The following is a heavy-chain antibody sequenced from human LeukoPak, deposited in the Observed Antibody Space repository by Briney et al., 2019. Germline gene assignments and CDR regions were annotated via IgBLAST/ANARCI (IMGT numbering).Heavy chain of an antibody. CDR2: IWFDGTNK. Sequence: GGSLRLSCAASGFTFSSYGMHWVRQAPGKGLEWVAVIWFDGTNKYYADSVKGRFTISRDNSKNTLYLHMNSLRAEDTAVYYCARADIMAQYYFDYWGQGTLVTVSS. J-gene: IGHJ4*02. CDR3: ARADIMAQYYFDY. CDR1: GFTFSSYG. V-gene: IGHV3-33*08. D-gene: IGHD5-12*01.